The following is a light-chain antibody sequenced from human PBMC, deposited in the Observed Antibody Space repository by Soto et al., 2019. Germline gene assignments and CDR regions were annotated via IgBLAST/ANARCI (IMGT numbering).Light chain of an antibody. V-gene: IGLV2-14*01. Sequence: QSVLTQPASVSGSPGQSITISFPGNSSDVGAHNYVSWYQQHPGKAPKLMIYDVSNRPSGVSNRFSGSKSGNTASLTISGLQAEDEADYYCNSYTSSSTSYVFGTGTKVTVL. CDR1: SSDVGAHNY. J-gene: IGLJ1*01. CDR3: NSYTSSSTSYV. CDR2: DVS.